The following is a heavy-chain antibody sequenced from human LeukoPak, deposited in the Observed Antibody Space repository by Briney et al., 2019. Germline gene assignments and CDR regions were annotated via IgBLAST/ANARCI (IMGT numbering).Heavy chain of an antibody. V-gene: IGHV1-8*03. D-gene: IGHD3-22*01. Sequence: ASVKVSCKASGYTFTSYDINWVRQATGQGLEWLGWMNPNSGNTGYPQKFQGRVTITRNTSISTAYMELSSLTSEDTAVYYCAISSGYYFWLDYWGQGTLVTVSS. CDR2: MNPNSGNT. CDR1: GYTFTSYD. CDR3: AISSGYYFWLDY. J-gene: IGHJ4*02.